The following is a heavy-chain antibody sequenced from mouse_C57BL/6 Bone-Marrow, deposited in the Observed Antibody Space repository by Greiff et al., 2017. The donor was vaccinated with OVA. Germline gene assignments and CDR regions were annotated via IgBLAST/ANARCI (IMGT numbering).Heavy chain of an antibody. D-gene: IGHD2-2*01. CDR3: TYHGYSALFAY. CDR1: GFNIKDDY. V-gene: IGHV14-4*01. J-gene: IGHJ3*01. CDR2: IDPENGDT. Sequence: VQLQQSGAELVRPGASVKLSCTASGFNIKDDYMHWVKQRPEQGLEWIGWIDPENGDTESASKFQGKATITADTSSNTAYLQLSSLTSEDTAVYYCTYHGYSALFAYWGQGTLVTVSA.